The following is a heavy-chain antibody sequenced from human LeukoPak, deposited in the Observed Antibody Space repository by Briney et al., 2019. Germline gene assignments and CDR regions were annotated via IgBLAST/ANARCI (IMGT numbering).Heavy chain of an antibody. CDR2: IYYSGST. V-gene: IGHV4-59*01. J-gene: IGHJ3*02. CDR1: GVSISSYY. Sequence: SETLSLTCTVSGVSISSYYWSWIRQPPGKGLEWIGYIYYSGSTNYNPSLKSRVTISVDTSKNQFSLKLSSVTAADTAVYYCARVTSPHAFDIWGQGTMVTVSS. D-gene: IGHD2-21*02. CDR3: ARVTSPHAFDI.